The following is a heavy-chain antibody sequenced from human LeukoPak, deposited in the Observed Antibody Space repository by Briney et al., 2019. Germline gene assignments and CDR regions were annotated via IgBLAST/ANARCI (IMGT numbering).Heavy chain of an antibody. CDR3: ARVANYDILTSFDY. D-gene: IGHD3-9*01. CDR2: IIPIFGTA. CDR1: GGTFSSYA. Sequence: SVKVSCKASGGTFSSYAISWVRQAPGQGLEWMGGIIPIFGTANYAQKFQGRVTITADKSTSTAYMELSSLRSEDTAVYYCARVANYDILTSFDYWGQGTLVTVSS. J-gene: IGHJ4*02. V-gene: IGHV1-69*06.